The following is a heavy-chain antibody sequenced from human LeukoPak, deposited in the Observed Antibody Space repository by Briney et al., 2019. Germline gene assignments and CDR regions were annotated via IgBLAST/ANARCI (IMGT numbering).Heavy chain of an antibody. J-gene: IGHJ3*02. CDR2: IYYSGAT. D-gene: IGHD3-16*01. V-gene: IGHV4-61*01. Sequence: SETLSLTCTVSGGSLSSDSDYWSVIRQPPGKGLEWIAYIYYSGATNYNPSLKSRVTILIDTSKHQFSLKLSSVTAADTAVYYCASRRLKGAFDIWGQGTMVTVSS. CDR1: GGSLSSDSDY. CDR3: ASRRLKGAFDI.